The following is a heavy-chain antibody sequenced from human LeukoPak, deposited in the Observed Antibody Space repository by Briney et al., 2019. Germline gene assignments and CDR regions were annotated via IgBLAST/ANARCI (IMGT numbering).Heavy chain of an antibody. CDR3: AKAALRSSYYFDY. CDR1: GFTFSSYG. J-gene: IGHJ4*02. D-gene: IGHD3-16*01. Sequence: GGTLRLSCAASGFTFSSYGMSWVRQAPGKGLEWVSAISGSGGSTYCADSVKGRFTISRDNSKNTLYLQMNSLRAEDTAVYYCAKAALRSSYYFDYWGQGTLVTVSS. V-gene: IGHV3-23*01. CDR2: ISGSGGST.